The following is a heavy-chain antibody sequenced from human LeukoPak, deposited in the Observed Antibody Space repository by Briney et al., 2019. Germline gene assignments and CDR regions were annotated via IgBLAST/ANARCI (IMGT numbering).Heavy chain of an antibody. D-gene: IGHD1-26*01. CDR2: FIPILGIA. V-gene: IGHV1-69*02. CDR3: ASNSGSYWSGSDY. Sequence: AASVKVSCKASGGTFSSYTISWVRQAPGQGLEWMGRFIPILGIANYAQKFQGRVTITADKSTSTAYMELSSLRSEDTAVYYCASNSGSYWSGSDYWGQGTLVTVSS. J-gene: IGHJ4*02. CDR1: GGTFSSYT.